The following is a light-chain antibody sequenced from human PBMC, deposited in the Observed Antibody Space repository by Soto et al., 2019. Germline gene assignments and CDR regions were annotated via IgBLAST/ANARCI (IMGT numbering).Light chain of an antibody. CDR2: EVS. V-gene: IGLV2-8*01. CDR3: RPYAGHNNFV. Sequence: QSALTQPPSASGSPGQSVTISCTGTSSDVGGYNYVSWFQQHPGKAPKLMIYEVSKRPSGVPDRFSGSKSGNTASLTVSGVQAEDEADYYFRPYAGHNNFVFGNGTKVTVL. CDR1: SSDVGGYNY. J-gene: IGLJ1*01.